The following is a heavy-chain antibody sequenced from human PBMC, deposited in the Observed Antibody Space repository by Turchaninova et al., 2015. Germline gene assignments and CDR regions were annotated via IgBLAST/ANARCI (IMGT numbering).Heavy chain of an antibody. CDR3: VKGCPVDYGGTWSFDH. D-gene: IGHD4-23*01. J-gene: IGHJ4*02. Sequence: VQLVESGGGLVKPGGYLRLSCAASGFTFRNYGIQWVRQAPGKGLEVVALISNGGVAKGYATCVQGRLPISRDNPGNPLHLKLNSLRPEDTARYYCVKGCPVDYGGTWSFDHWGQGTLVTVSS. CDR1: GFTFRNYG. CDR2: ISNGGVAK. V-gene: IGHV3-30*18.